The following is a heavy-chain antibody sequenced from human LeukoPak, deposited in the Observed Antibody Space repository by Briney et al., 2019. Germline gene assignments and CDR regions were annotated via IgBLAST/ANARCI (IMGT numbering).Heavy chain of an antibody. CDR3: ARGFYFSMTELYYLDL. CDR1: GFTFSSYW. D-gene: IGHD2-8*01. V-gene: IGHV3-7*04. J-gene: IGHJ2*01. CDR2: IKQDGREK. Sequence: GGSLRLSCAASGFTFSSYWTSWVRQAPGKALEWVANIKQDGREKYYVDSVKGRFTISRDNGKNSLYLQMNSLRVEDSAVYYCARGFYFSMTELYYLDLWGRGTLVTVSS.